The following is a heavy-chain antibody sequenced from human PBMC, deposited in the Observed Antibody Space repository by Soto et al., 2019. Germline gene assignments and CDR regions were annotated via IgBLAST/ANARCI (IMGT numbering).Heavy chain of an antibody. CDR1: VFTFSIYG. CDR3: AKRVAYSSSSAYFDY. D-gene: IGHD6-6*01. CDR2: INDSGDT. J-gene: IGHJ4*02. V-gene: IGHV3-23*01. Sequence: WGSLGISCASSVFTFSIYGMSWVRQAPGKGLEWVSSINDSGDTYYGDSVKGRFTISRDNSKNTLYLQVNSLSAEDTAVYYCAKRVAYSSSSAYFDYWAQGTMVTVSS.